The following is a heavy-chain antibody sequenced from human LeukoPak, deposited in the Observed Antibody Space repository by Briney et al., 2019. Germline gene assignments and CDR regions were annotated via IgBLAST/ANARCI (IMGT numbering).Heavy chain of an antibody. CDR2: IKEDGSEE. J-gene: IGHJ4*02. CDR3: AREFR. V-gene: IGHV3-7*03. Sequence: GGSLRPSCAASGFTFSRYWMSWVRQAPGKGLEWVANIKEDGSEEYYVESVKGRFTIFRDNAKNSLYLQMNSVRAEDTAVYYCAREFRWGQGTLVTVSS. CDR1: GFTFSRYW.